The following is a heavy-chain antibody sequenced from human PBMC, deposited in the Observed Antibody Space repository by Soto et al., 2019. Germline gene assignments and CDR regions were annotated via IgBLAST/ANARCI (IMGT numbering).Heavy chain of an antibody. J-gene: IGHJ4*02. CDR1: GYTFTDSH. V-gene: IGHV1-2*02. Sequence: QVQLVQSGTELKKPGASVKVSCKASGYTFTDSHIHWVRQAPGQGLEWMGWIKPNSGATKYAQKFQGRVTMTRHTSIGTAYVALSGLTSDDTAFYYCARDLHTPSSAWQGYYFEAWGQGTLVTVSS. CDR2: IKPNSGAT. D-gene: IGHD6-19*01. CDR3: ARDLHTPSSAWQGYYFEA.